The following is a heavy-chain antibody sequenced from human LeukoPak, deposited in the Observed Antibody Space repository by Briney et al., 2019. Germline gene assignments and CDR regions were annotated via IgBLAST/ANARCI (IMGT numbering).Heavy chain of an antibody. V-gene: IGHV3-73*01. J-gene: IGHJ4*02. CDR3: TRLVDYTDFDY. D-gene: IGHD4-11*01. CDR1: GFTFSGSA. CDR2: IRSTANGYAT. Sequence: GGSLRLSCAASGFTFSGSALHWVRQASGKGLEWVGRIRSTANGYATAYAASVKGRFTISRDDSKNTAYLQMNSLKSEDTAVYYCTRLVDYTDFDYWGQGTLVTVSS.